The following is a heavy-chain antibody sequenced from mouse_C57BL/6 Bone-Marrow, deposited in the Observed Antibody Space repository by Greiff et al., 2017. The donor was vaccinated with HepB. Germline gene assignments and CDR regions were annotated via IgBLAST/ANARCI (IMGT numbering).Heavy chain of an antibody. J-gene: IGHJ2*01. D-gene: IGHD1-1*01. CDR3: ASGTVVATSRYFDY. CDR1: GYTFTDYN. Sequence: VQLQQSGPELVKPGASVKIPCKASGYTFTDYNMDWVKQSHGKSLEWIGDINPNNGGTIYNQKFKGKATMTVDKSSSTAYMELRSLTSEDTAVYYCASGTVVATSRYFDYWVQGTTLTVSS. V-gene: IGHV1-18*01. CDR2: INPNNGGT.